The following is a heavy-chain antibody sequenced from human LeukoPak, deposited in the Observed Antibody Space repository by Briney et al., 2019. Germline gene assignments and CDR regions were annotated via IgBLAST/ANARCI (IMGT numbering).Heavy chain of an antibody. CDR3: ARRAGAYSHPYDY. Sequence: PGGSLRLSCAASGFTFSSYSMNWVRQAPGKGLEWVSSISSSSSYIYYADSVKGRFTISRDNAKNSLYLQMNSLRAEDTAVYYCARRAGAYSHPYDYWGQGTLVTVSS. V-gene: IGHV3-21*04. J-gene: IGHJ4*02. D-gene: IGHD4/OR15-4a*01. CDR2: ISSSSSYI. CDR1: GFTFSSYS.